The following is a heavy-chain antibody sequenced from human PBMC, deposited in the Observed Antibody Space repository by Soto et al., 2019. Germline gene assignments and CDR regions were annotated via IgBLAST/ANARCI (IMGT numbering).Heavy chain of an antibody. CDR2: INSGGNT. CDR3: AKGRSGSTSWDAFDI. CDR1: GFTFSNYA. D-gene: IGHD2-2*01. Sequence: PGGSLRLSCAASGFTFSNYAMSWVRQAPGKGLEWVSIINSGGNTYYTDSMKGRSTISRDNSKNTLYLQMYSLRVEDTAVYYCAKGRSGSTSWDAFDIWAKGTMVTVS. V-gene: IGHV3-23*01. J-gene: IGHJ3*02.